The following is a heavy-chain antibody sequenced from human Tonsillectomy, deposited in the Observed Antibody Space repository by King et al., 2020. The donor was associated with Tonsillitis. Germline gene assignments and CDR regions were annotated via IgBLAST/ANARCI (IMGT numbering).Heavy chain of an antibody. CDR1: GGSISSYY. Sequence: VQLQESGPGLVKPSETLSLTCTVSGGSISSYYWSWIRQPPGKGLEWIGYIYDSGSTNYNPSLKSRGTISVDTSKNQLSLKLSSVTAADTAVYYCARGSNIAAAGTGYYFGYWGQGTLVTVSS. V-gene: IGHV4-59*01. CDR2: IYDSGST. D-gene: IGHD6-13*01. J-gene: IGHJ4*02. CDR3: ARGSNIAAAGTGYYFGY.